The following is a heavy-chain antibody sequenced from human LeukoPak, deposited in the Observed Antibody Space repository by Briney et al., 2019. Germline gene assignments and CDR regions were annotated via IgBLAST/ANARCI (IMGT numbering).Heavy chain of an antibody. CDR2: IRYDGSDK. Sequence: QPGGSLRLSCKSSGFTFSNFGIHWVRQAPGKGLEWVAFIRYDGSDKYYVDSVKGRFTISRDNSKDTLFLQMNSLRSEDTAVYYCVKDEAPLLRSTSCPFDYWGPGTLVFVSS. CDR3: VKDEAPLLRSTSCPFDY. D-gene: IGHD2-2*01. J-gene: IGHJ4*02. V-gene: IGHV3-30*02. CDR1: GFTFSNFG.